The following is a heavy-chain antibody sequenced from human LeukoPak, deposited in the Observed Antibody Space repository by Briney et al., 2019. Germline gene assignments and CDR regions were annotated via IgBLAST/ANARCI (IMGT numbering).Heavy chain of an antibody. CDR2: ISSTSTFI. CDR1: GFTFNYYA. J-gene: IGHJ6*03. V-gene: IGHV3-21*01. D-gene: IGHD3-22*01. Sequence: GGSLRLSCAASGFTFNYYAMNWVRQAPGKGLEWVASISSTSTFIYSADSVKGRFTISRDTAKNSLFLQMNSLRAEDTAIYYCARDYFDSSDYPQTYYYYYMDVWGKGTTVTVPS. CDR3: ARDYFDSSDYPQTYYYYYMDV.